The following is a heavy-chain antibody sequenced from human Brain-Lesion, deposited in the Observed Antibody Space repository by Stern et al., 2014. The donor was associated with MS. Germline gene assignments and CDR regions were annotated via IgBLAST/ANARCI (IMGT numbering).Heavy chain of an antibody. J-gene: IGHJ4*02. CDR1: GGSISRSTYY. CDR2: IYYSGTT. D-gene: IGHD5-12*01. Sequence: VQLVESGPGLVKPSETLSLTCSVSGGSISRSTYYWGWIRQPPGKGLEWIGSIYYSGTTYYNPSLKGRVTIDPSTNQFPLGLTSVTAADTAVYYCARHDGWLPHYWSQGTLVTVSS. V-gene: IGHV4-39*01. CDR3: ARHDGWLPHY.